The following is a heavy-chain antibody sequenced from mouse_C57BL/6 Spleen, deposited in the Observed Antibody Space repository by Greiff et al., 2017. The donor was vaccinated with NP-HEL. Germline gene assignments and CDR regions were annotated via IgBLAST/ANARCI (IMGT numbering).Heavy chain of an antibody. D-gene: IGHD1-1*01. J-gene: IGHJ2*01. CDR3: ALYYGSSYDY. Sequence: QVQLQQPGAELVMPGASVKLSCKASGYTFTSYWMHWVKQRPGQGLEWIGEIDPSDSSTNYNQKFKGKSTLTVDKSSSTAYMQLSSLTSEDSAVYYCALYYGSSYDYWGQGTTLTVSS. V-gene: IGHV1-69*01. CDR2: IDPSDSST. CDR1: GYTFTSYW.